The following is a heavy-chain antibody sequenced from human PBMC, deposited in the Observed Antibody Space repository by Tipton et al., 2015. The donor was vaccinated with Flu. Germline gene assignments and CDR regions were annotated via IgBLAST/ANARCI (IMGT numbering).Heavy chain of an antibody. CDR2: INQDGSEK. J-gene: IGHJ6*03. V-gene: IGHV3-7*01. D-gene: IGHD3-3*01. CDR1: GFTFSGHW. CDR3: ARDGPEWNYYAYMDV. Sequence: GFLRLSCAASGFTFSGHWMSWVRQAPGKGLEWVANINQDGSEKYYVDSVKGRFTISRDNAKNSLYLQMNSLRAEDTAVYFCARDGPEWNYYAYMDVWGIGTTVTV.